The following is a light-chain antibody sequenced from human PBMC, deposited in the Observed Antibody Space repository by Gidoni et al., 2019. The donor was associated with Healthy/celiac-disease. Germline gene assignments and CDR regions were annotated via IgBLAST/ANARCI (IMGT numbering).Light chain of an antibody. J-gene: IGKJ2*01. V-gene: IGKV1-39*01. CDR1: QSISSY. CDR3: QQSYSTPHT. Sequence: DIQMTQSPSSLSAAVGDRVTITGRASQSISSYLHWYQQKPGKAPKLLIYAASSLQSGVPSRFSGSASGTDFTLTISSLQPEDFATYYCQQSYSTPHTFGQGTKLEIK. CDR2: AAS.